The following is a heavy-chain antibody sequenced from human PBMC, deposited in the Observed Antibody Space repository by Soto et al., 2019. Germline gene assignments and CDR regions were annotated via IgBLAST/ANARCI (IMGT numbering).Heavy chain of an antibody. CDR2: INPKGGGT. D-gene: IGHD2-21*02. Sequence: ASVKVSCKASGYTSIDYYMHWVRQAPGQGPEWMGCINPKGGGTKYAQKFQDWVTMTWDTSISTAYMELNRLRSDDTAVYYCARESVALTKDFDYWGQGTLVTVSS. CDR3: ARESVALTKDFDY. V-gene: IGHV1-2*04. CDR1: GYTSIDYY. J-gene: IGHJ4*02.